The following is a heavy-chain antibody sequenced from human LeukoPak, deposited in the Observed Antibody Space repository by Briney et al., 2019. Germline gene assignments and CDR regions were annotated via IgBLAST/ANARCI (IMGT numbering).Heavy chain of an antibody. CDR3: ARGHYDVLAASYKWTPDY. Sequence: PGGSLRLSCAASGFTFNTFNMNWVRQAPGKGLERVSSITSGGDYIYYTDSVKGRFTTSRDSAKNSLSLQLNSLRVEDTAVYYCARGHYDVLAASYKWTPDYWGQGTLVTVSS. CDR1: GFTFNTFN. D-gene: IGHD3-9*01. CDR2: ITSGGDYI. V-gene: IGHV3-21*01. J-gene: IGHJ4*02.